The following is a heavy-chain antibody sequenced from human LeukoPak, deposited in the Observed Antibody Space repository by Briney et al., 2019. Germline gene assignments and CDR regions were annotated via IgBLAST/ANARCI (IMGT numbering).Heavy chain of an antibody. V-gene: IGHV1-2*02. D-gene: IGHD5-12*01. CDR3: AGGVDLYSGYDYAGFDY. J-gene: IGHJ4*02. Sequence: GASVKVSCKASGYTFTGYYMHWVRQAPGQGLEWMGWINPNSGGTNYAQKFQGRVTMTRDTSISTAYMELSRLRSDDTAVYYCAGGVDLYSGYDYAGFDYWGQGTLVTVSS. CDR1: GYTFTGYY. CDR2: INPNSGGT.